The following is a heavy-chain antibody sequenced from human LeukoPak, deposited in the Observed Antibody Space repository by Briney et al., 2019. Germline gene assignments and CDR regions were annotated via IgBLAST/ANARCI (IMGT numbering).Heavy chain of an antibody. D-gene: IGHD3-22*01. V-gene: IGHV4-59*01. Sequence: SETLSLTCTVSAGSISSYYWCWIRQPPGKGLEWIGYIYYSGSTNYNPSLKSRVTISVDTSKNQFSLKLSSVSAADTAVYYCARGIVAVVTDAFDIWGQGTMVTVSS. CDR1: AGSISSYY. CDR3: ARGIVAVVTDAFDI. CDR2: IYYSGST. J-gene: IGHJ3*02.